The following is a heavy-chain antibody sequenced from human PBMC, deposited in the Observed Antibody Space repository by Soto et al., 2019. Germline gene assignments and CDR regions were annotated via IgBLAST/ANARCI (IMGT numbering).Heavy chain of an antibody. Sequence: QVQLVQSGAEVKKPGASVKVSCKASGYTFTGYYMHWVRQAPGQGLEWMGWINPNSGGTNYAQKLQGRVTMTRDTSIRTAYMELSRLRSDDTAVYYCARVRWSPSGYYGMDVWGQGTTVTVSS. CDR3: ARVRWSPSGYYGMDV. D-gene: IGHD1-26*01. V-gene: IGHV1-2*02. CDR1: GYTFTGYY. J-gene: IGHJ6*02. CDR2: INPNSGGT.